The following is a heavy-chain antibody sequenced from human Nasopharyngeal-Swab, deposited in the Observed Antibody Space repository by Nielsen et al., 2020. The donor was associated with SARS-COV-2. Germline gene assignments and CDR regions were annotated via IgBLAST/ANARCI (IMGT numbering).Heavy chain of an antibody. J-gene: IGHJ6*02. CDR2: INPTDGST. V-gene: IGHV1-46*01. CDR3: ARVLPFRITGTSGMDV. Sequence: ASVKVSCKASGYTFTSYYLHWVRHAPGQGLEWMGIINPTDGSTSYAQKFEGRVTMTRVTSPSTVYMELNSLRSEDTAVYYCARVLPFRITGTSGMDVWGQGTTVTVSS. D-gene: IGHD1-7*01. CDR1: GYTFTSYY.